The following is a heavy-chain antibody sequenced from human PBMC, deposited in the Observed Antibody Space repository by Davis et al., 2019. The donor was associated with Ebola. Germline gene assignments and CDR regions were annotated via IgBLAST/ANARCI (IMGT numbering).Heavy chain of an antibody. Sequence: PGGSLRLSCAASGFTFSSYWMSWVRQAPGKGLEWLANINQDGSAKQYVDSVKGRFTISRDNAKNSLYLQMNSLRAEDTAVYYCASVLATLFDYWGQGTLVTVSS. CDR2: INQDGSAK. V-gene: IGHV3-7*01. CDR3: ASVLATLFDY. J-gene: IGHJ4*02. D-gene: IGHD2/OR15-2a*01. CDR1: GFTFSSYW.